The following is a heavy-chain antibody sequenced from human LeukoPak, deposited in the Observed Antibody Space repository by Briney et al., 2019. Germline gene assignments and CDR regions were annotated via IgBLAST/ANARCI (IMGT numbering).Heavy chain of an antibody. J-gene: IGHJ3*02. Sequence: GASVKVSCKASGYTFTGYYMHWVRQAPGQGLEWMGWINPNSGGTSYAQKFQGRVTMTRDTSISTAYMELSRLRSDDTAVYYCARLGRNYYDSSGLDAFDIWGQGTMVTVSS. CDR2: INPNSGGT. CDR3: ARLGRNYYDSSGLDAFDI. D-gene: IGHD3-22*01. V-gene: IGHV1-2*02. CDR1: GYTFTGYY.